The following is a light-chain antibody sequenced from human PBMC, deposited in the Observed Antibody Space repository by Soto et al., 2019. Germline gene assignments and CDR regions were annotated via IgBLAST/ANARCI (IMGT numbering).Light chain of an antibody. CDR3: QQYDNVPLT. Sequence: DIQMTQSPSSLSASVGDRVTITCQASQDITNDLNWYQQKPGKAPKVLIYEASNLKTGVPSRFSGSGSGTDITFTISSLQPEDIATYFCQQYDNVPLTFGGGTKVEIK. J-gene: IGKJ4*01. V-gene: IGKV1-33*01. CDR1: QDITND. CDR2: EAS.